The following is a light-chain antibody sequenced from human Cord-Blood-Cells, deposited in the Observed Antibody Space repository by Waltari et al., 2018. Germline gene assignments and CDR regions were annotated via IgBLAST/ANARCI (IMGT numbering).Light chain of an antibody. CDR2: GAS. J-gene: IGKJ4*01. CDR3: QQYNNWPLT. V-gene: IGKV3-15*01. CDR1: QSVSSN. Sequence: EIVMTQSPATLSVSPGERATLSCRASQSVSSNLAWYQQKPGQAPRLLIYGASTRATVIPARFSGSGSETEFTLTISSLQSEDFAVYYCQQYNNWPLTFGGGTKVEIK.